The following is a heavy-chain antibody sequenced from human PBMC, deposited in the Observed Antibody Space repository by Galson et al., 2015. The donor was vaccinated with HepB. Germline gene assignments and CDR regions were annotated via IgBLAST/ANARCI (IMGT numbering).Heavy chain of an antibody. Sequence: LSLTCTVSGDSINTFTYYWAWIRRPPGKPLEWIGSIYYGGSTYYNPSLKGRVTISIDTSKNQFSLKLSFVTAADTALYSCARGLVKYCTSTSCSYRDFYGIDVWGQGTTVTVS. J-gene: IGHJ6*02. D-gene: IGHD2-2*01. CDR3: ARGLVKYCTSTSCSYRDFYGIDV. V-gene: IGHV4-39*02. CDR1: GDSINTFTYY. CDR2: IYYGGST.